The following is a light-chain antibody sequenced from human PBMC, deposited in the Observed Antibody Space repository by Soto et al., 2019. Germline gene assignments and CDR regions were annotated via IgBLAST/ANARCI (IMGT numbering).Light chain of an antibody. CDR1: RSDVGAYNY. J-gene: IGLJ1*01. CDR2: EVT. Sequence: QSVLTQPASVSGSPGQSIAISCTGTRSDVGAYNYVSWYQQHPGKAPKLMISEVTNRPSGVSDRFSGSKSGNTASLTISGLQAEDEADYYCSSFPSRFTFGFGTGTKVTV. CDR3: SSFPSRFTFG. V-gene: IGLV2-14*01.